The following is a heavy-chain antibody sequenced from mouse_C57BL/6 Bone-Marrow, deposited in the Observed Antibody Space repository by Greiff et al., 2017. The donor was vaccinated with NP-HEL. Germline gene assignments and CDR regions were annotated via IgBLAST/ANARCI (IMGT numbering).Heavy chain of an antibody. CDR1: GYTFTEYT. V-gene: IGHV1-62-2*01. CDR2: FYPGSGSI. J-gene: IGHJ3*01. Sequence: QVQLQQSGAELVKPGASVKLSCKASGYTFTEYTIHWVKQRSGQGLEWIGWFYPGSGSIKYNEKFKDKATLTADKSSSTVYMELSRMTSEDSAVYFCARHEDHQCARGTWFAYWGQGTLVTVSA. CDR3: ARHEDHQCARGTWFAY.